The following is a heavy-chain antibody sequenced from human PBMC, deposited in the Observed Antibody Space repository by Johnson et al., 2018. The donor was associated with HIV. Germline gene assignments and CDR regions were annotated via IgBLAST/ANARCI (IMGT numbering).Heavy chain of an antibody. Sequence: QVQLVESGGGLVKPGGSLRLSCAASGFTFSDYYMSWIRQAPGKGLEWVSYITGSGSSIYYADSVKGRFTISRDNAKNSLYLQMNSLRAEDTALYYCARLDEIAAAGTGDAFDIWGQGTMVTVSS. D-gene: IGHD6-13*01. J-gene: IGHJ3*02. CDR2: ITGSGSSI. V-gene: IGHV3-11*01. CDR1: GFTFSDYY. CDR3: ARLDEIAAAGTGDAFDI.